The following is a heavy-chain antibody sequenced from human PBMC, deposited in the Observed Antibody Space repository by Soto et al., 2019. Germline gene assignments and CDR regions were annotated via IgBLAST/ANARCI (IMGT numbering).Heavy chain of an antibody. CDR2: IYYSGST. V-gene: IGHV4-39*01. D-gene: IGHD2-2*01. CDR3: ARHIVVVPAAKGWFDP. J-gene: IGHJ5*02. Sequence: QLLESGPGLVKPSETLSLTCTVSGGSISSSSYYWGWIRQPPGKGLEWIGSIYYSGSTYYNPSLKSRVTISVDTSKNQFSLKLSSVTAADTAVHYCARHIVVVPAAKGWFDPWGQGTLVTVSS. CDR1: GGSISSSSYY.